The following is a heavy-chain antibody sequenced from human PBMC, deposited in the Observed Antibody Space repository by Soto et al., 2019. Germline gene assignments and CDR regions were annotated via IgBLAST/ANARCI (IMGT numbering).Heavy chain of an antibody. J-gene: IGHJ5*02. CDR2: INHSGST. CDR3: ARSAAYYDILTGYYSNRWFDP. CDR1: GGSFSGYY. V-gene: IGHV4-34*01. D-gene: IGHD3-9*01. Sequence: AETLSLICAVYGGSFSGYYWTWIRQPPGEGLEWIGEINHSGSTNYNPSLESRVTISVDTSKNQFSLKLSSVTAADTAVYYCARSAAYYDILTGYYSNRWFDPWRQGTLVTVSS.